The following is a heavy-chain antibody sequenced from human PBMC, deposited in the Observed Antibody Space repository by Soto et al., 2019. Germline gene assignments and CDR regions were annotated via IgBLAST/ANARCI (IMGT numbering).Heavy chain of an antibody. J-gene: IGHJ1*01. Sequence: QVQLQESGPGLVKPSGTLSLTCAVSGVSIGSHDWWTWVRQPPGKGLEWIGESHQSGNTNYNSSLESRVTISLDKSKNPCSLQLSSVTVADTAVYYCATRDTGRVSWGQGTLVTVSS. D-gene: IGHD5-18*01. V-gene: IGHV4-4*02. CDR1: GVSIGSHDW. CDR3: ATRDTGRVS. CDR2: SHQSGNT.